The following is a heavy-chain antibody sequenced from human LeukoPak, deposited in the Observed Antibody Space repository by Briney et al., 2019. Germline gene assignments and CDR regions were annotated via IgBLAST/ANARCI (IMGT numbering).Heavy chain of an antibody. CDR1: GFTFSSYD. V-gene: IGHV3-13*01. CDR2: IGTAGDT. D-gene: IGHD3-22*01. J-gene: IGHJ4*02. CDR3: ARSHSGYYYFDC. Sequence: GGSLRLSCAASGFTFSSYDMHWVRQATGKGLEWVSAIGTAGDTYYPGSVKGRFTISRENAKNSLYLQVNSLRAEDTAVYYCARSHSGYYYFDCWGQGTLVTVPS.